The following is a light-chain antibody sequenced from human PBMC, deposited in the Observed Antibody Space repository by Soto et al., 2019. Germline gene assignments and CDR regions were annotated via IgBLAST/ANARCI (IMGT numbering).Light chain of an antibody. CDR3: HQYNFWPT. Sequence: EIVMTQSPATLSVSPVERATLSCRASQSVSSNLAWYQQKPGQSPRLLIYGTSTRATGIPARFSGSGSGTEFTLTISSLKSEDFAVYYCHQYNFWPTFGQGTKVDIK. CDR2: GTS. V-gene: IGKV3-15*01. J-gene: IGKJ1*01. CDR1: QSVSSN.